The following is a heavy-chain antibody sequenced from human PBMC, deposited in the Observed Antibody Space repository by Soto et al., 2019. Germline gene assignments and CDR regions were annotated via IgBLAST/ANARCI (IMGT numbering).Heavy chain of an antibody. CDR2: INHSGST. Sequence: QVQLQQWGAGLLKPSETLSLTCAVYGGSFSGYYWSWIRQPPGKGLEWIGEINHSGSTNYNPSLKNLVTISVDTSKNQFSLKLSSVTAADKAVYYCARQFKRGSYYSRTTPYYYYGMDVWGQGTTVTVSS. J-gene: IGHJ6*02. CDR1: GGSFSGYY. CDR3: ARQFKRGSYYSRTTPYYYYGMDV. V-gene: IGHV4-34*01. D-gene: IGHD1-26*01.